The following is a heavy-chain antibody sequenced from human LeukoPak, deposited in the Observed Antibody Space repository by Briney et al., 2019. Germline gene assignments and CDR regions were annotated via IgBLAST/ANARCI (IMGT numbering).Heavy chain of an antibody. CDR3: ARDHREVGYSSSWYYYYYMDV. V-gene: IGHV4-61*02. D-gene: IGHD6-13*01. Sequence: SETLSLTCTVSGGSISSYIYYWSWIRQPAGKGLEWIGRIYTSGSTNYNPSLKSRVTISVDTSKNQFSLKLSSVTAADTAVYYCARDHREVGYSSSWYYYYYMDVWGKGTTVTISS. CDR1: GGSISSYIYY. CDR2: IYTSGST. J-gene: IGHJ6*03.